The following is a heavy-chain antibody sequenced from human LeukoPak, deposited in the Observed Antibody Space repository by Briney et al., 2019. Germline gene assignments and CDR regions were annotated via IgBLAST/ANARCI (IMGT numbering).Heavy chain of an antibody. J-gene: IGHJ4*02. CDR2: IWYDGSNK. CDR3: ARDLEGNYLSLYD. CDR1: GFTFSSYG. V-gene: IGHV3-33*01. D-gene: IGHD4-11*01. Sequence: GGSLRLSCAASGFTFSSYGMHWVRQAPGKGLEWVAIIWYDGSNKYYADSVKGQFSISRDSSKNTLYLQMNSLRAEDTAVYYCARDLEGNYLSLYDWGQGTLVTVSS.